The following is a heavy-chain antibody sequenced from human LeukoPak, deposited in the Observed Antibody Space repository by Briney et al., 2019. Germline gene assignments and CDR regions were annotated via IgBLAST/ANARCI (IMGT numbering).Heavy chain of an antibody. CDR1: GGTFSSYA. Sequence: SVKVSCKASGGTFSSYAIRWVRQAPGQGLEWMGRIIPILGIANYAQKFQGRVTITADKSTSTAYMELSSLRSEDTAVYYCASELGIRPPYYFDYWGQGTLVTVAS. D-gene: IGHD7-27*01. V-gene: IGHV1-69*04. J-gene: IGHJ4*02. CDR3: ASELGIRPPYYFDY. CDR2: IIPILGIA.